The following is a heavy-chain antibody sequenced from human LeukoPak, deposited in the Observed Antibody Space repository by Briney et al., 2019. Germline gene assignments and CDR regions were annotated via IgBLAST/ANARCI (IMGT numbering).Heavy chain of an antibody. V-gene: IGHV3-23*01. D-gene: IGHD3-22*01. CDR2: ISGSGGST. J-gene: IGHJ4*02. Sequence: PGGSLRLSCAASGFTFSSYAMSWVRQAPGKGLEWVSAISGSGGSTCYADSVKGRFTISRDNSKNTLYLQMNSLRAEDTAVYYCAKDGGYYDSSGYFDYWGQGTLVTVSS. CDR1: GFTFSSYA. CDR3: AKDGGYYDSSGYFDY.